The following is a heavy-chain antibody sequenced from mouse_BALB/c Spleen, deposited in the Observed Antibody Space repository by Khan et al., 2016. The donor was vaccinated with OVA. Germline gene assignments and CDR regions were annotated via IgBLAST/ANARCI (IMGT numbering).Heavy chain of an antibody. CDR1: GYAFSSYW. CDR3: ARGGKGTLDY. Sequence: VQLPESGAELVRPGSSVKISCKASGYAFSSYWMNWVKQRPGQGLEWIGQIYPGDGDTNYNGKFKGKATLTADKSSSTAYMQLSSLTSEDSAVYFCARGGKGTLDYWGQGTTLTVSS. J-gene: IGHJ2*01. CDR2: IYPGDGDT. D-gene: IGHD3-3*01. V-gene: IGHV1-80*01.